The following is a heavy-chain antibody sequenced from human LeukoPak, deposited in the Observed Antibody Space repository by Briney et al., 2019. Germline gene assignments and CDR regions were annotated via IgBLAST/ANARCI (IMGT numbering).Heavy chain of an antibody. CDR2: MYYSGST. CDR3: ARPRRRAAAGTGNWFDP. V-gene: IGHV4-39*01. J-gene: IGHJ5*02. Sequence: SETLSLICTVSGGSISSSSYYWGWLRRPPGKGLERIGSMYYSGSTYYNPSLKSRVTISVDTSKNQFSLKLSSVTAADTAVYYCARPRRRAAAGTGNWFDPWGQGTLVTVSS. D-gene: IGHD6-13*01. CDR1: GGSISSSSYY.